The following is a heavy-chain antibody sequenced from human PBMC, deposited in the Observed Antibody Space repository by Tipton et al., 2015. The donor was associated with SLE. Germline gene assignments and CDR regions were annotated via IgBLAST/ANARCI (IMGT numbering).Heavy chain of an antibody. CDR3: AKDAWGYSSKGMDV. V-gene: IGHV3-30*02. Sequence: SLRLSCAASGFTFSSYGIHWVRQAPGKGLEWVAFIRYDGSNKYYADSVKGRFTISRDNSKNTLYLQMNSLRAEDTAVYYCAKDAWGYSSKGMDVWGQGTTVTVSS. CDR2: IRYDGSNK. D-gene: IGHD6-13*01. J-gene: IGHJ6*02. CDR1: GFTFSSYG.